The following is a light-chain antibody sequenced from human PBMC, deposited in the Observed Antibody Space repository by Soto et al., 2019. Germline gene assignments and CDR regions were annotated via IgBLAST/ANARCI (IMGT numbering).Light chain of an antibody. J-gene: IGKJ1*01. CDR2: GAS. V-gene: IGKV3-15*01. CDR3: QQYNNWPRT. CDR1: QSVSNN. Sequence: EIVLTQSPGTLSCSPGERATLSCRASQSVSNNLAWYQQKPGQAPRLLIYGASTRATGIPARFSGSGSGTEFTLTISSLQSEDFAVYYCQQYNNWPRTFGQGTKVDIK.